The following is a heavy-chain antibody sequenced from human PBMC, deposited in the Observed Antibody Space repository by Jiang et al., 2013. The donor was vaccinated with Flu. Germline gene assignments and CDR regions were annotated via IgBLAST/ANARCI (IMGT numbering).Heavy chain of an antibody. J-gene: IGHJ6*02. D-gene: IGHD1-26*01. V-gene: IGHV5-51*01. CDR2: IYPGDSDT. CDR3: ARHPGGGSDGYYGMDV. Sequence: GAEVKKPGESLKISCKGSEYSFINYWIGWVRQMPGKGLEWMGTIYPGDSDTRYSPSFQGQVTISADESVSTAYLQWSSLKASDTAIYYCARHPGGGSDGYYGMDVWGQGTTVTVSS. CDR1: EYSFINYW.